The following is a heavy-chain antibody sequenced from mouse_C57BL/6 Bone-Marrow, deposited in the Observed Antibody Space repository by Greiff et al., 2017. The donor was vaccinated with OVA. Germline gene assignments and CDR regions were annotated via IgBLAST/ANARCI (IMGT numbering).Heavy chain of an antibody. V-gene: IGHV3-8*01. CDR2: ISYSGST. Sequence: EVKLVESGPGLAKPSQTLSLTCSVTGYSITSDYWNWIRKFPGNKLEYMGYISYSGSTYSNPSLKSRISITRDTSKNQYYLQLNSVTTEDTATYYCARIIYYYGSSHWYFDVWGTGTTVTVSS. CDR3: ARIIYYYGSSHWYFDV. CDR1: GYSITSDY. J-gene: IGHJ1*03. D-gene: IGHD1-1*01.